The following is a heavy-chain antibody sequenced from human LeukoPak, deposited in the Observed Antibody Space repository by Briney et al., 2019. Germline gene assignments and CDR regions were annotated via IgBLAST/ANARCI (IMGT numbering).Heavy chain of an antibody. J-gene: IGHJ3*02. CDR2: TYPGDSDT. Sequence: GEPLKISCKGSGYSFTSYWIGWVRQMPGKGLEWMGITYPGDSDTRYSPSFQGQVTISAEKSITTAYLQWSSLRASDTAMYYCARPANRGDAFDIWGQGTMVTVSS. D-gene: IGHD2/OR15-2a*01. CDR1: GYSFTSYW. CDR3: ARPANRGDAFDI. V-gene: IGHV5-51*01.